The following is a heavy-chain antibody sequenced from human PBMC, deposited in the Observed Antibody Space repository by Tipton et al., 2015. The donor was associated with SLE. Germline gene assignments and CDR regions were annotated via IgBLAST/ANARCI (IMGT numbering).Heavy chain of an antibody. CDR2: IHPSGGSA. J-gene: IGHJ6*03. CDR1: GYSLTSYY. Sequence: QLVQSGAEVKKSGASVKVSCKASGYSLTSYYIHWVRQAPGQGLEWVGIIHPSGGSASYAQEIQGRVTMTRDTSTSTVYMELSSLRSEDTAVYYCARGDYYYYYMDVWGKGTTVTVSS. CDR3: ARGDYYYYYMDV. V-gene: IGHV1-46*01.